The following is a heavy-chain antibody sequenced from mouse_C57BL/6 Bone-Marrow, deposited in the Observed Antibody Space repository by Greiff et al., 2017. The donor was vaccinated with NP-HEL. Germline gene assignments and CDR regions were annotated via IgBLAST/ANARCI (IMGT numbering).Heavy chain of an antibody. D-gene: IGHD1-1*01. CDR1: GYTFTGYW. CDR3: ARWIYYYGSSLPHWYFDV. CDR2: ILPGSGST. Sequence: VKLQESGAELMKPGASVKLSCKATGYTFTGYWIEWVKQRPGHGLEWIGEILPGSGSTNYNEKFKGKATFTADTSSNTAYMQLSSLTTEDSAIYYCARWIYYYGSSLPHWYFDVWGTGTAVTVSS. V-gene: IGHV1-9*01. J-gene: IGHJ1*03.